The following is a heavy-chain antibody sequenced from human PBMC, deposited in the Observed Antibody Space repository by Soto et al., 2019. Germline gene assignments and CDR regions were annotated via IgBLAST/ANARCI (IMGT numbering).Heavy chain of an antibody. J-gene: IGHJ6*02. Sequence: QVQLVQSGAEVKKPVASVKVSCKASGYTFTSYAMHWVRQAPGQRLEWMGWINAGNGNTKYSQKFQGRVTITRDTSASTAYMELSSLRSEDTAVYYCARGGYCSSTSCYYYYGMDVWGQGTTVTVSS. D-gene: IGHD2-2*01. CDR3: ARGGYCSSTSCYYYYGMDV. CDR1: GYTFTSYA. CDR2: INAGNGNT. V-gene: IGHV1-3*01.